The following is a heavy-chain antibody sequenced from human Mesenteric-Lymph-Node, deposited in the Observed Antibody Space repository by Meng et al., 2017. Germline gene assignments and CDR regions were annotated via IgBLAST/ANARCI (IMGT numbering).Heavy chain of an antibody. V-gene: IGHV1-2*06. CDR1: GYTFTVYY. CDR3: AKIGSNHQFDL. Sequence: QVQLVQSGAEVQKPGASVKVSCKASGYTFTVYYMHWVRQAPGQGPEGMGRINPHTGGINYAQEFQGRVAMTRDTSISTAYMELSRLRTDDTAVYYCAKIGSNHQFDLWGQGTLVTVSS. J-gene: IGHJ4*02. D-gene: IGHD4-11*01. CDR2: INPHTGGI.